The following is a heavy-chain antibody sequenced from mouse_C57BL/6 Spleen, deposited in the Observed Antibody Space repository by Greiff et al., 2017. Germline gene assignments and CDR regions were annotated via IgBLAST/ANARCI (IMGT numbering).Heavy chain of an antibody. D-gene: IGHD2-5*01. J-gene: IGHJ3*01. CDR1: GYTFTSYW. CDR3: ARGDYSNSAWFAY. Sequence: QVQLKQPGTELVKPGASVKLSCKASGYTFTSYWMHWVKQRPGQGLEWIGNINPSNGGTNYNEKFKSKATLTVDKSSSTAYMQLSSLTSEDSAVYYCARGDYSNSAWFAYWGQGTLVTVSA. V-gene: IGHV1-53*01. CDR2: INPSNGGT.